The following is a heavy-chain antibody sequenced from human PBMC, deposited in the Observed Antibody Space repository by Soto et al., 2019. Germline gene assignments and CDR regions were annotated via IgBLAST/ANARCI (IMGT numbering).Heavy chain of an antibody. CDR3: ARGSVIYGMDV. V-gene: IGHV4-59*11. CDR2: IFYTGST. CDR1: GGSISGHY. Sequence: PSETLSLTCTVSGGSISGHYWTWIRQPPGKGLEWIGYIFYTGSTNYHPPLKSRVTIPVDTSKNQFSLKLSSVTAADTAVYYCARGSVIYGMDVWGQGTTVTVSS. J-gene: IGHJ6*02. D-gene: IGHD3-10*01.